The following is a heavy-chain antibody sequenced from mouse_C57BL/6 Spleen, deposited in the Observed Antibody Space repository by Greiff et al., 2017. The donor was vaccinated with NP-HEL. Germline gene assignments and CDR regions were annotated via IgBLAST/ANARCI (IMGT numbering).Heavy chain of an antibody. CDR3: APYYYGSRQGWFAY. Sequence: EVQLQQSGAELVKPGASVKLSCTASGFNIKDYYMHWVKQRTEQGLEWIGRIDPEDGETKYASKFQGKATITADTSSNTAYLQLSSLTSEDTAVYYGAPYYYGSRQGWFAYWGQGTLVTVSA. J-gene: IGHJ3*01. CDR2: IDPEDGET. D-gene: IGHD1-1*01. V-gene: IGHV14-2*01. CDR1: GFNIKDYY.